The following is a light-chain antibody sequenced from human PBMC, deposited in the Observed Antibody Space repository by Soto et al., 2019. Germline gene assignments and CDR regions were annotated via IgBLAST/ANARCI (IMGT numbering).Light chain of an antibody. J-gene: IGKJ2*01. CDR1: QSVSSY. V-gene: IGKV3-11*01. Sequence: EIVLTQSPATLSLSPGERATLSCRASQSVSSYLAWYQQKPGQAPRLLIYDASNRATGIPARFSGSGSGTDFTLTMRSLDPGDFAVYYCQQRSNWPRGTFGEGTKLEI. CDR3: QQRSNWPRGT. CDR2: DAS.